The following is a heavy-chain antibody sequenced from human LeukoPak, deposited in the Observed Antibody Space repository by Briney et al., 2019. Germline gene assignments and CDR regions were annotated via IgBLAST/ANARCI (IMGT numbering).Heavy chain of an antibody. CDR3: ARPPLAYCGADCYYFDY. V-gene: IGHV1-18*01. J-gene: IGHJ4*02. D-gene: IGHD2-21*01. CDR1: GYTFTSYG. CDR2: ISAYNGNT. Sequence: ASVKVSCKASGYTFTSYGISWVRQAPGQGLEWMGWISAYNGNTNYAQKLQGRVTMTTDTSTSTAYMELSRLRSDDTAVYYCARPPLAYCGADCYYFDYWGQGTLVTVSS.